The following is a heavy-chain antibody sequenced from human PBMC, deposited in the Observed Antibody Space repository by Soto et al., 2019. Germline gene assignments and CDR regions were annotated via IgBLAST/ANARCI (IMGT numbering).Heavy chain of an antibody. CDR3: ARRYCSGGSCWVGYYYYGMDV. CDR1: GGTFSSYA. CDR2: IIPIFGTA. Sequence: ASVKVSCKASGGTFSSYAISWVRQAPGQGLEWMGGIIPIFGTANYAQKLQGRVTMTTDTSTSTAYMELRSLRSDDTAVYYCARRYCSGGSCWVGYYYYGMDVWGQGATVTVSS. V-gene: IGHV1-69*05. D-gene: IGHD2-15*01. J-gene: IGHJ6*02.